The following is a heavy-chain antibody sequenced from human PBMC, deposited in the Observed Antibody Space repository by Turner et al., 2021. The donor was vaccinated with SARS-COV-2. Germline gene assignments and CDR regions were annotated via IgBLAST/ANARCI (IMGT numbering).Heavy chain of an antibody. V-gene: IGHV4-39*01. CDR3: ARHVIVPEAGNWFDP. J-gene: IGHJ5*02. Sequence: QLQLEESGPGLLKPSETLSLTCSVSGDSSISDGYYWGWIRQPPGKGLEWIGNIHFRGITFYNSSLKSRVTVSIDTSKNQFSLRLDSVTAADTAVYYCARHVIVPEAGNWFDPWGQGILVSVSS. CDR1: GDSSISDGYY. CDR2: IHFRGIT. D-gene: IGHD1-26*01.